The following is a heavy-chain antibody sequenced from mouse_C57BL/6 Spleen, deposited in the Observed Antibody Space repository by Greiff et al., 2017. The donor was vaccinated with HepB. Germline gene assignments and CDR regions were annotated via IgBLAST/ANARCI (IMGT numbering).Heavy chain of an antibody. CDR3: ARRAPGVYYYGRDYWYFDV. V-gene: IGHV1-58*01. J-gene: IGHJ1*03. Sequence: EVQLQQSGAELVRPGSSVKMSCKTSGYTFTSYGINWVKQRPGQGLEWIGYIYIGNGYTEYNEKFKGKATLTSDPSSSTAYMQLSSLTSEDSAIYFCARRAPGVYYYGRDYWYFDVWGTGTTVTVSS. CDR2: IYIGNGYT. D-gene: IGHD1-1*01. CDR1: GYTFTSYG.